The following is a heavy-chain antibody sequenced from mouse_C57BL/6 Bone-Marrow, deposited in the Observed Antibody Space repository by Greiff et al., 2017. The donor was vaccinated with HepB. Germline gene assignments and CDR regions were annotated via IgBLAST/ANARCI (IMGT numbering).Heavy chain of an antibody. J-gene: IGHJ1*03. CDR2: ISYDGSN. Sequence: EVQLVESGPGLVKPSQSLSLTCSVTGYSITSGYYWNWIRQFPGNKLEWMGYISYDGSNNYNPSLKNRISITRDTSKNQFFLKLNSVTTEDTATYYCARGYGYDGYFDVWGTGTTVTVSS. CDR3: ARGYGYDGYFDV. D-gene: IGHD2-2*01. V-gene: IGHV3-6*01. CDR1: GYSITSGYY.